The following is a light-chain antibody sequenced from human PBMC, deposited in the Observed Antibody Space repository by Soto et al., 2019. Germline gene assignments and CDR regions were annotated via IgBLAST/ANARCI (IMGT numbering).Light chain of an antibody. CDR1: SSDVGSYNL. V-gene: IGLV2-23*01. CDR2: EGS. J-gene: IGLJ1*01. CDR3: CSQPGSTPLV. Sequence: QSALTQPASVSASPGQSITISCTGTSSDVGSYNLVSWYQQHPGKAPKLMIYEGSKRPSGVSNRFSGSKSGNTASLTISGLQAEDEAVYSSCSQPGSTPLVFGTRTEFPFL.